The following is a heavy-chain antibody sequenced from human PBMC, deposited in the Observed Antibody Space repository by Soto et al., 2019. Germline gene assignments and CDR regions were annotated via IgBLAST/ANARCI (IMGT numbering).Heavy chain of an antibody. Sequence: PGGSLRLSCAASGFTFSSYWMHWVRQAPGKGLVWVSRINSDGSSTSYADSVKGRFTISRGNAKNTLYLQMNSLRAEDTAVYYCARGQRNDFWSGYLAPRYYGMDVWGQGTTVTVSS. V-gene: IGHV3-74*01. CDR3: ARGQRNDFWSGYLAPRYYGMDV. D-gene: IGHD3-3*01. J-gene: IGHJ6*02. CDR2: INSDGSST. CDR1: GFTFSSYW.